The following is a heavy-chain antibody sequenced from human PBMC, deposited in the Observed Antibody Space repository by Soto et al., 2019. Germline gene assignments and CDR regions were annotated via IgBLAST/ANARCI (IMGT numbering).Heavy chain of an antibody. CDR1: CGSLSVFY. J-gene: IGHJ5*02. D-gene: IGHD3-3*01. Sequence: EXLSLTCSVSCGSLSVFYWTLILQPPGKGLEWIGYIHDSGSTNYNPALESRVSISVDTSKNELSLKLSSVTAADTAMYYCARVVRDNWSGFPTNNWLDPWGQGTLVTVPS. CDR3: ARVVRDNWSGFPTNNWLDP. V-gene: IGHV4-59*01. CDR2: IHDSGST.